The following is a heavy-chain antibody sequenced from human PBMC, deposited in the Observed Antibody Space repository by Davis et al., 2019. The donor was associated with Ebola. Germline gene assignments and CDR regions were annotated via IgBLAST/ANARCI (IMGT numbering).Heavy chain of an antibody. CDR3: TTQGGQDSGYDVFDI. Sequence: ASVQVSCKASGYTFTNYYMHWVRQAPGQGLEWMGMINPNDGRTIYAQKFQGRVTVTRDTSTTTVYMDLSSLRSEDTALYYCTTQGGQDSGYDVFDIWGQGTMVTVSS. D-gene: IGHD5-12*01. CDR2: INPNDGRT. V-gene: IGHV1-46*03. J-gene: IGHJ3*02. CDR1: GYTFTNYY.